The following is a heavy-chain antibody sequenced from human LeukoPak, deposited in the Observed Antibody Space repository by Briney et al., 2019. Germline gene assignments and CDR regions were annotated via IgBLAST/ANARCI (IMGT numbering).Heavy chain of an antibody. V-gene: IGHV1-2*02. CDR1: GYTFTGYY. J-gene: IGHJ4*02. CDR3: ARGKERIDSSGYPHDY. CDR2: INPNSGGT. D-gene: IGHD3-22*01. Sequence: ASVKVSCKASGYTFTGYYMHWVRQAPGQGLEWMGWINPNSGGTNYAQKFRGRVTMTRDTSISTAYMELSRLRSDDTAVYYCARGKERIDSSGYPHDYWGQGTLVTVSS.